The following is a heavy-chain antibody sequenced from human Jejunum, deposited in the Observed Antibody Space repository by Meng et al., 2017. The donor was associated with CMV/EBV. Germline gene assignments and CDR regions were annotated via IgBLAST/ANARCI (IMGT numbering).Heavy chain of an antibody. J-gene: IGHJ4*02. CDR2: ISYSGTT. Sequence: LACSVAGYSLTTRGNFGSWSRQSPGKGLEWIGYISYSGTTQYNPSFESRVSMLADTSNSQFSLKLTSVTVADTAVYFCARGYSSLDYWGQGTLVTVSS. CDR3: ARGYSSLDY. CDR1: GYSLTTRGNF. V-gene: IGHV4-61*08. D-gene: IGHD5-18*01.